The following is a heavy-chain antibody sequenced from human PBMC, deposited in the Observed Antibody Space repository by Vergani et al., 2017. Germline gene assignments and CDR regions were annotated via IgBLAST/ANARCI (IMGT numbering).Heavy chain of an antibody. CDR1: GFTFSSYG. CDR2: IRYDGSND. J-gene: IGHJ6*02. V-gene: IGHV3-30*02. CDR3: AKEGAEVPSYGMDV. Sequence: QVQLVESGGGVVQPGGSLRLSCAASGFTFSSYGMHWVRQAPGKGLEWVAFIRYDGSNDYYADSVKGRFTISRDNSKNTLYLQMNSLRAEETAVYYCAKEGAEVPSYGMDVWGQGTTVTVSS. D-gene: IGHD1-1*01.